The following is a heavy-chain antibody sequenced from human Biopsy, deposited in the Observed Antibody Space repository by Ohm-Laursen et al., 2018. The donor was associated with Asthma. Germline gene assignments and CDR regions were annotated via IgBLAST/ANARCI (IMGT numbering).Heavy chain of an antibody. Sequence: SSVKPSCKASGDSLSKYAISWVRQAAGQGLEWTGGLSLVLGTPAHAQMFDGRVTVTADESTSTAYMKLSSLSSEDTAVYYCARGAGGSDRIVYYYSGLEVWGQGATVTVSS. J-gene: IGHJ6*02. V-gene: IGHV1-69*01. D-gene: IGHD5-12*01. CDR1: GDSLSKYA. CDR3: ARGAGGSDRIVYYYSGLEV. CDR2: LSLVLGTP.